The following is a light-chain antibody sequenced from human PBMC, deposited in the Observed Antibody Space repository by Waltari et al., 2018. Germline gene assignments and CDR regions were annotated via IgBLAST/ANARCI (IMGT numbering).Light chain of an antibody. V-gene: IGLV10-54*04. CDR3: SAWDSNLSAWV. Sequence: QAGLTQPPSVSRGLGQTATLTCTGHNTNVGNQGAAWLQQHQGHPPKLLSYRNNNRPSGISEKFSASRSGNTASLTITGLQPEDEADYYCSAWDSNLSAWVFGGGTKLTVL. J-gene: IGLJ3*02. CDR1: NTNVGNQG. CDR2: RNN.